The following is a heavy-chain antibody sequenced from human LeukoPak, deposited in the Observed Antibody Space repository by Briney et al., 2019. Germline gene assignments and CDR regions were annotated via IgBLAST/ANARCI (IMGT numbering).Heavy chain of an antibody. CDR3: AKDRERSTSSSWSDY. D-gene: IGHD6-13*01. CDR2: IKQDGGET. Sequence: GGSLRLSCEGFGLTFSRDWMSWVRQAPGKGLEWVANIKQDGGETYYGDSVKGRFTISRDNSKNTLYLQMNSLRAEDTAVYYCAKDRERSTSSSWSDYWGQGTLVTVSS. V-gene: IGHV3-7*01. J-gene: IGHJ4*02. CDR1: GLTFSRDW.